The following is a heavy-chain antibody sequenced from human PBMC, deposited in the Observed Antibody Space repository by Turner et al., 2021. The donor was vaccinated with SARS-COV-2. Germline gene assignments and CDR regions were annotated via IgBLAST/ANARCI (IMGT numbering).Heavy chain of an antibody. J-gene: IGHJ1*01. V-gene: IGHV1-18*04. D-gene: IGHD2-2*01. CDR3: ASDCSSTSCQTGYFQH. Sequence: QVPLLQSRAEVKPPGASVTVCSKACGYTFTSYGISWVRQAPGQGLEWMVWISDYNGNTYYAQKLQGRVTMTTDTSTSTAYMELRSVRADDTVVYYCASDCSSTSCQTGYFQHWGQGTLVTVSS. CDR2: ISDYNGNT. CDR1: GYTFTSYG.